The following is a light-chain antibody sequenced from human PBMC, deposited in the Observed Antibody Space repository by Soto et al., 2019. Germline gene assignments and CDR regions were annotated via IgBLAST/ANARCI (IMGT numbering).Light chain of an antibody. J-gene: IGKJ4*01. CDR2: KAT. V-gene: IGKV1-5*03. CDR1: QTISSW. Sequence: DIPMTQSPSTLSASVGDRVTITCRASQTISSWVAWYQQKPGKAPELLIYKATSLESGVPSRFSGSGSGTEFTLTISSLQPDDFASYYCQQYNTYSSLTFGGGTKVDIK. CDR3: QQYNTYSSLT.